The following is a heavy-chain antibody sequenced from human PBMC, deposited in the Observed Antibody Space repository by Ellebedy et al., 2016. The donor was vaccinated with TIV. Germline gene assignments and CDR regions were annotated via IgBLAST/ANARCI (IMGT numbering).Heavy chain of an antibody. V-gene: IGHV3-7*01. CDR3: AGGGGFLSDI. CDR2: IKKDGTEK. Sequence: GESLKISCAASGFPFSSYWLNWVRPAPGKGLEWVANIKKDGTEKYYVDSVRGRFTISRDNAKNSLYLQMDSLRADDTAVYYCAGGGGFLSDIWGQGTMVTVSS. CDR1: GFPFSSYW. J-gene: IGHJ3*02. D-gene: IGHD4-23*01.